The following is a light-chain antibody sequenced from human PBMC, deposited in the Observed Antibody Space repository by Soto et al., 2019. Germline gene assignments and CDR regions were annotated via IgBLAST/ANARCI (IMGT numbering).Light chain of an antibody. CDR3: ASYTTSSTYV. V-gene: IGLV2-14*01. CDR2: DVS. Sequence: QAVLTQPASVSGSPGQSIAISRTGTSRDVGGYSYVSWYQQQPGKAPKLVISDVSNRPSGVSDRFSGSKSGNTASLTISGLQTEDEADYYCASYTTSSTYVFGTGTKVTVL. CDR1: SRDVGGYSY. J-gene: IGLJ1*01.